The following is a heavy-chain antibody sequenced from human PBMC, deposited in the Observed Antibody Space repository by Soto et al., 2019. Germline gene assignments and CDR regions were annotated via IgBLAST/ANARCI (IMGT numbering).Heavy chain of an antibody. CDR3: ARPQSIAAPNEGWFDP. CDR2: IYYSGST. D-gene: IGHD6-6*01. V-gene: IGHV4-39*01. CDR1: GGSISSSSYY. Sequence: KPSETLSLTCTVSGGSISSSSYYWGWIRQPPGKGLEWIGSIYYSGSTYYNPSLKSRVTISVDTSKNQFSLKLSSVTAADTAVYYCARPQSIAAPNEGWFDPWGQGTLVTVS. J-gene: IGHJ5*02.